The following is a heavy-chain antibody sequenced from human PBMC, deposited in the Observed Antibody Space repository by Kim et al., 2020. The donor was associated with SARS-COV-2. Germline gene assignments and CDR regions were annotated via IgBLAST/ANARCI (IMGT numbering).Heavy chain of an antibody. CDR2: IYHSGST. D-gene: IGHD3-9*01. Sequence: SETLSLTCAVSGGSISSGGYSWSWIGQPPGKGLEWIGYIYHSGSTYYNPSLKSRVTISVDRSKNQFSLKLSSVTAADTAVYYCARSYYDILTGPSDFDYWGQGTLVTVSS. J-gene: IGHJ4*02. CDR3: ARSYYDILTGPSDFDY. V-gene: IGHV4-30-2*01. CDR1: GGSISSGGYS.